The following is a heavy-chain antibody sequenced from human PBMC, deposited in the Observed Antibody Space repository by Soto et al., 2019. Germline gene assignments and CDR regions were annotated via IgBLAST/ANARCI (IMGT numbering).Heavy chain of an antibody. CDR2: IYYSGTT. CDR3: ARPLTSCSSGSSYSDFPDFGMDV. CDR1: GDSITSNSYF. J-gene: IGHJ6*04. Sequence: SETLSLTCTVSGDSITSNSYFWAWIRQPPGKGLEWIGSIYYSGTTYYNPSLKRRGTISVDRSKNQVSLKLRSVTPADTAVYYSARPLTSCSSGSSYSDFPDFGMDVWGEGITVTAPQ. D-gene: IGHD2-15*01. V-gene: IGHV4-39*01.